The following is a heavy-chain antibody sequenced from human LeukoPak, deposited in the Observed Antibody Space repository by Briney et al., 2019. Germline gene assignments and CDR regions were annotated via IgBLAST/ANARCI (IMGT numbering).Heavy chain of an antibody. CDR3: AKGHLTVTRHFDS. CDR1: GITFSTFS. V-gene: IGHV3-23*01. D-gene: IGHD4-17*01. Sequence: GGSLRLSCAASGITFSTFSMGWARQAPGEGREGVFIMSFDSHTTFYADSVRGRFTISRDTSKNTVYLQMNSLRAEDTALYYCAKGHLTVTRHFDSWGQGTLVTVSS. CDR2: MSFDSHTT. J-gene: IGHJ4*02.